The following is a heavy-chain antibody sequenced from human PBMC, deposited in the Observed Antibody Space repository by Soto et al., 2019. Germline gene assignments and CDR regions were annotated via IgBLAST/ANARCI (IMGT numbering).Heavy chain of an antibody. CDR3: ARDERDGYNSHLPFDY. CDR2: IIPIFGTA. Sequence: GASVKVSCKASGYTFTSYGISWVRQAPGQGLEWMGGIIPIFGTANYAQKFQGRVTITADESTSTAYMELSSLRSEDTAVYYCARDERDGYNSHLPFDYWGKGTLVTVSS. J-gene: IGHJ4*02. V-gene: IGHV1-69*13. CDR1: GYTFTSYG. D-gene: IGHD5-12*01.